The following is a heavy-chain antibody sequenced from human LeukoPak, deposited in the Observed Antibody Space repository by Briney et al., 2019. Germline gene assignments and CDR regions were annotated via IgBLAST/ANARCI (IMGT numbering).Heavy chain of an antibody. CDR1: GCSFSSYG. D-gene: IGHD3-16*01. CDR3: ARGGGPPEALGDAFDI. J-gene: IGHJ3*02. CDR2: IWYDGSNK. V-gene: IGHV3-33*01. Sequence: GRSLRLSCAASGCSFSSYGMQWLGQAPGKGLEWVAVIWYDGSNKYYADSVKGRFTISRDNSKNTLYLQMNSLRAEDTAVYYCARGGGPPEALGDAFDIWGQGTMVTVSS.